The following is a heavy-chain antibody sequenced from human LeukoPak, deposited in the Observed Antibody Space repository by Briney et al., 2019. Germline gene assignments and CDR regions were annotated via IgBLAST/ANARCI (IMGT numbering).Heavy chain of an antibody. J-gene: IGHJ3*01. CDR2: IYTSGST. CDR1: GGSISSYY. CDR3: ARVGYNWNLWFDF. Sequence: ETLSLTCTVSGGSISSYYWSWIRQPAGKGLEWIGRIYTSGSTNYNPSLKSRVTISVDTSKNQFSLKVNSVTAADTAVYYCARVGYNWNLWFDFWGQGTTVTVSS. V-gene: IGHV4-4*07. D-gene: IGHD1-7*01.